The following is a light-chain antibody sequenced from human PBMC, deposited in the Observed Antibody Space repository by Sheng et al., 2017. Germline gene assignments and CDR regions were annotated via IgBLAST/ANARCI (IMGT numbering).Light chain of an antibody. CDR3: TSYTRGSSNLV. CDR2: EDN. V-gene: IGLV2-8*01. Sequence: QSALTQPPSASGSPGQSVTISCTGTSSDVGGYKSVSWYQQHPGKAPKLMIYEDNKRSSGVPDRFSGSKSGNTASLTVSGLQAEDEADYYCTSYTRGSSNLVFGSGTEVTVL. CDR1: SSDVGGYKS. J-gene: IGLJ1*01.